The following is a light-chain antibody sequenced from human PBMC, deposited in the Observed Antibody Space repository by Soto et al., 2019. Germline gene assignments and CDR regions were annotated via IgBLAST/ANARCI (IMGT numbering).Light chain of an antibody. J-gene: IGLJ3*02. CDR3: QSYDSSLGGRV. CDR2: GNS. Sequence: QSVLTQPPSVSGAPGQRVTISCTGSSSNIGAGYDVHWYQQLPGTAPKLLIYGNSNRPSGVPDRFSGSKSGTSASLAITGLQADDAADYYCQSYDSSLGGRVFGGGTKLTVL. CDR1: SSNIGAGYD. V-gene: IGLV1-40*01.